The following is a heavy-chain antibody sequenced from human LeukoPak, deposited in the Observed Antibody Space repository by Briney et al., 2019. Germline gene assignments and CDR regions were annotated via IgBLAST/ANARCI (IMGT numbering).Heavy chain of an antibody. Sequence: GGSLRLSCAASGFTFNSYGIHWVRQAPGKGLEWVAFIRYDGSNKYYADSVKGRFTISRDNSKNTLYLQMNSLRAEDTAVYYCAKDPHYDSSGYYYYYYYMDVWGKGTTVTISS. J-gene: IGHJ6*03. CDR2: IRYDGSNK. CDR1: GFTFNSYG. V-gene: IGHV3-30*02. D-gene: IGHD3-22*01. CDR3: AKDPHYDSSGYYYYYYYMDV.